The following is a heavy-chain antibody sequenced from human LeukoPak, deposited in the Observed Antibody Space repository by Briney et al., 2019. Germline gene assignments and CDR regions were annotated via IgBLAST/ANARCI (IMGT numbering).Heavy chain of an antibody. J-gene: IGHJ4*02. CDR1: GFTVSSNY. CDR3: ARDHYDSPYYFDY. Sequence: GGSLRLSCAASGFTVSSNYMSWVRQAPGKGLEWVSVIYSGGSTYYADSVKGRFTISRDNSKNTLYLQMNSLRAEDTAVYYCARDHYDSPYYFDYWGQGTLVTVSS. CDR2: IYSGGST. D-gene: IGHD3-22*01. V-gene: IGHV3-53*01.